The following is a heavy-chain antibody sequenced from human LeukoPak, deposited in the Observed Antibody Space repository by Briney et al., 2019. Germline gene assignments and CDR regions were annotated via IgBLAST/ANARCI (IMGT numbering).Heavy chain of an antibody. CDR3: ARDRDYGSGSYYFDY. Sequence: ASVKVSCKASGYIFTSYYIHWVRQAPGQGLEWMGMINPSGGSTSYAQKFQGRVTMTRDTSTSTVYMELSSLRSEDTAVYYCARDRDYGSGSYYFDYWGQGTLVTVSS. V-gene: IGHV1-46*01. CDR2: INPSGGST. CDR1: GYIFTSYY. J-gene: IGHJ4*02. D-gene: IGHD3-10*01.